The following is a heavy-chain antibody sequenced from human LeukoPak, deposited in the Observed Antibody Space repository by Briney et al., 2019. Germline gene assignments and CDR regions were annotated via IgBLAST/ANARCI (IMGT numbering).Heavy chain of an antibody. V-gene: IGHV3-66*01. D-gene: IGHD2-15*01. CDR2: IYSGGST. CDR1: GFTVSSNY. J-gene: IGHJ4*02. CDR3: ARADRALDY. Sequence: VGSPRLSRAASGFTVSSNYMNWGRHAPGKGLEWVSVIYSGGSTYYADSVKDRFTISRDNSKNTVYLQMNSLRAEDTAVYYCARADRALDYWGPGTLVTVSS.